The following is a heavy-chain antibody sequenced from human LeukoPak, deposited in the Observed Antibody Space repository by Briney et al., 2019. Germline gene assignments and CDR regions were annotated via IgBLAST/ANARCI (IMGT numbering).Heavy chain of an antibody. J-gene: IGHJ4*02. CDR1: GYSFTSYW. V-gene: IGHV5-51*01. D-gene: IGHD6-19*01. CDR2: IYPGDGDT. Sequence: PGESLKISCKGSGYSFTSYWIGWVRQIPGKGLEWMGIIYPGDGDTRYSLSFQGQVTMSADKSNSTAYLQWSSLRASDTAIYYCARRGGSGWTGGFDYWGLGTLVTVSS. CDR3: ARRGGSGWTGGFDY.